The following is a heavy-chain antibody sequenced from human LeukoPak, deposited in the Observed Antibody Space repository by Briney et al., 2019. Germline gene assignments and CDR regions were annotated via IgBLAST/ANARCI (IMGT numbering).Heavy chain of an antibody. Sequence: SETLSLTCTVSGGSISSSSYYWGWIRQPPGKGLEWIGSIYYSGSTYYNPSLKSRVTISVDTSKNQFSLKLSSVTAADTAVYYCARGGIAAASRRPWFDPWGQGTLVTVSS. CDR1: GGSISSSSYY. CDR2: IYYSGST. J-gene: IGHJ5*02. D-gene: IGHD6-13*01. CDR3: ARGGIAAASRRPWFDP. V-gene: IGHV4-39*07.